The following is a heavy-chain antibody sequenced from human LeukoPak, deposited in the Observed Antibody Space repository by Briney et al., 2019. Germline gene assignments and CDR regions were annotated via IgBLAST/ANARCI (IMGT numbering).Heavy chain of an antibody. J-gene: IGHJ5*02. V-gene: IGHV1-3*04. Sequence: GASVKVSCKASGYTFTSNAMHWVRQAPGQRPEWMGWINTGNGNTKYSQKFQGRVTMTEDTSTDTAYMELSSLRSEDTAVYYCATENRRITIFGVVIGGNWFDPWGQGTLVTVSS. CDR2: INTGNGNT. CDR1: GYTFTSNA. CDR3: ATENRRITIFGVVIGGNWFDP. D-gene: IGHD3-3*01.